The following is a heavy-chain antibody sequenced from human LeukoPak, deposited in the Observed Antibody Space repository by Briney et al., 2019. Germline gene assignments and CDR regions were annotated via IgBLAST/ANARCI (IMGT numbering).Heavy chain of an antibody. CDR1: GFTFSSYA. V-gene: IGHV3-23*01. J-gene: IGHJ4*02. CDR2: ISGSGGST. D-gene: IGHD3-22*01. CDR3: AKDSDTMIVVVIATFDY. Sequence: GGSLRLSCAASGFTFSSYAMSWVRQAPGKGLEWVSAISGSGGSTYYADSVKGRFTISRDNSKNTLYLQMNSLRAEDTAVYYCAKDSDTMIVVVIATFDYWGQGTLVTVSS.